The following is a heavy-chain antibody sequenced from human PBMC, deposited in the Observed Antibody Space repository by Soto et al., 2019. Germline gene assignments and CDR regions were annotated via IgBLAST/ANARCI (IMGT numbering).Heavy chain of an antibody. Sequence: QVQLEESGGGLVKPGGSLRLSCAASGFTFSDVYMSWIRQAPNKGLEYISYISSSGTSANYADSVKGRFTISRDNAKNPLHLQLNTLRAEDTAVYYCARDRGAVTGQDFDYWGQGALVTVSS. D-gene: IGHD6-19*01. V-gene: IGHV3-11*05. CDR1: GFTFSDVY. J-gene: IGHJ4*02. CDR3: ARDRGAVTGQDFDY. CDR2: ISSSGTSA.